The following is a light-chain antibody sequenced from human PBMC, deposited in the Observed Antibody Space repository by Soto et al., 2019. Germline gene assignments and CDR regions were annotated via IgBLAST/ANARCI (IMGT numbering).Light chain of an antibody. CDR2: GAS. V-gene: IGKV3-20*01. Sequence: DIVLTQSPGTLSLSPGERATLSCRASQSITNNFLAWYQQKPGQAPRLLIYGASSRATGIPDRFSGSGSGTDFTLTISRLEPEDFAVYYCQQYGSSPGTFGQGTKVDIK. J-gene: IGKJ1*01. CDR3: QQYGSSPGT. CDR1: QSITNNF.